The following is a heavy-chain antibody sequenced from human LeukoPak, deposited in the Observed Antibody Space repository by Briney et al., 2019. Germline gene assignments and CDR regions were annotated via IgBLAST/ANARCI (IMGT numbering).Heavy chain of an antibody. D-gene: IGHD3-16*02. J-gene: IGHJ4*02. V-gene: IGHV4-39*07. CDR2: IYYSGST. CDR3: ARGPFHYDYVWGSYRKMYYFDY. Sequence: SETLSLTCTVSGGSISSSSYYWGWIRQPPGKGLEWNGSIYYSGSTYYNPSLKSRVTISVDTSKNQFSLKLSSVTAADTAVYYCARGPFHYDYVWGSYRKMYYFDYWGQGTLVTVSS. CDR1: GGSISSSSYY.